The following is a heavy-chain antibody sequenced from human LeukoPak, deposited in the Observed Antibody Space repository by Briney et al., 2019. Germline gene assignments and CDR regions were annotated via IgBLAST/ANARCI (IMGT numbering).Heavy chain of an antibody. Sequence: SETLSLTCTVSGGSVSSPGYYWGWISQPPGKGLEWIGNIQSSGTTHYRPALRRRVAISVDTSKTQFSQKMTSMTAEDAAVYYCARDVGGAVSDSWGQGILVTVSS. V-gene: IGHV4-39*07. CDR2: IQSSGTT. J-gene: IGHJ4*02. CDR1: GGSVSSPGYY. CDR3: ARDVGGAVSDS. D-gene: IGHD2-15*01.